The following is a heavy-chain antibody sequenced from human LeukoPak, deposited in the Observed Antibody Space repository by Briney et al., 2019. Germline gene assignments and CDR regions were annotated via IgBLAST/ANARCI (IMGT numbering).Heavy chain of an antibody. CDR1: GFTFRRHW. J-gene: IGHJ4*02. Sequence: PGGSLRLSCAASGFTFRRHWTSWVRQAPGKGLEWVANIKEDGREKKYVDSVKDRFTISRDNTKNLVYLQMSGLRVDDTAIYYCARDKEGGSNDHWGQGTLVTVSS. CDR3: ARDKEGGSNDH. V-gene: IGHV3-7*01. D-gene: IGHD2-15*01. CDR2: IKEDGREK.